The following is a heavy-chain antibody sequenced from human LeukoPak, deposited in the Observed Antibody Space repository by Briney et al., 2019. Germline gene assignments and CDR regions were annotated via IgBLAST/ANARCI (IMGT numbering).Heavy chain of an antibody. J-gene: IGHJ4*02. CDR1: GFTFSSYW. V-gene: IGHV3-7*01. CDR3: ARTPGPKDIVVVVAASVVDY. D-gene: IGHD2-15*01. Sequence: PGGSLRLSCAASGFTFSSYWMSWVRQAPGKGLEWVANIKQDGSEKYYVDSVKGRFTISRDNAKNSLYLQMNSLRAEDTAVYYCARTPGPKDIVVVVAASVVDYWGQGTLVTVSS. CDR2: IKQDGSEK.